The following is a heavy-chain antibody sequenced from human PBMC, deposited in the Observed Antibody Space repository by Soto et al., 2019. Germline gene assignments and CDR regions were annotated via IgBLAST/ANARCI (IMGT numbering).Heavy chain of an antibody. Sequence: SETLSLTCTVSGGSISSSSYYWGWIRQPPGKGLEWIGSIYYSGSTYYKPSLKSRVTISVDTSKNQFSLKLSSVTAAVTAVYYCASPKIAFYNWFDPWGQGTLVTVSS. CDR3: ASPKIAFYNWFDP. J-gene: IGHJ5*02. V-gene: IGHV4-39*01. D-gene: IGHD3-3*02. CDR2: IYYSGST. CDR1: GGSISSSSYY.